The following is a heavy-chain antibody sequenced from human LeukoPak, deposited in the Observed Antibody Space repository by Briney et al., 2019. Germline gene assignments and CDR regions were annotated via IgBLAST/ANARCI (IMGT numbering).Heavy chain of an antibody. V-gene: IGHV3-23*01. Sequence: GGSLRLSCAASGFTFSSYGMSWVRQAPGKGLEWVSDISGSGGSTYYADSVKGRFTISRDNSKNTLYLQMNSLRAEDTAVYYCAKFAMIVVVITSLDYWGQGTLVTVSS. J-gene: IGHJ4*02. CDR1: GFTFSSYG. CDR3: AKFAMIVVVITSLDY. CDR2: ISGSGGST. D-gene: IGHD3-22*01.